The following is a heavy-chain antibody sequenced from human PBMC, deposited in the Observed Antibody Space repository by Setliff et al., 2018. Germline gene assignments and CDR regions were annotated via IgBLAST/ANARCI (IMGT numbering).Heavy chain of an antibody. J-gene: IGHJ3*02. D-gene: IGHD1-26*01. V-gene: IGHV3-15*01. CDR3: TTDLTWIYSGDFNI. CDR1: GFTLSNAY. Sequence: GGSLRLSCAASGFTLSNAYMGWVRQAPGKGLEWVGRIKSKTDGGTTDYAAPVKGRFTISRDDSKNTLYLQMNTVKTEDTALYYCTTDLTWIYSGDFNIWGQGTMVTVSS. CDR2: IKSKTDGGTT.